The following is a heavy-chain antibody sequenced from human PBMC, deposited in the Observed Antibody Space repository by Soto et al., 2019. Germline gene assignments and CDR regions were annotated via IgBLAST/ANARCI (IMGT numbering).Heavy chain of an antibody. J-gene: IGHJ6*02. V-gene: IGHV4-34*01. D-gene: IGHD4-17*01. CDR3: ARGQPYGEYGSGSYYYYGIDV. CDR1: GGSFTNYY. CDR2: INHSGNT. Sequence: SETLSLTCAVSGGSFTNYYWTWIRQPPGQGLECIGEINHSGNTNCTPPLKRRLTISRDTSQIHFSVTLRSVTAADTAVYYCARGQPYGEYGSGSYYYYGIDVWRQRPTATV.